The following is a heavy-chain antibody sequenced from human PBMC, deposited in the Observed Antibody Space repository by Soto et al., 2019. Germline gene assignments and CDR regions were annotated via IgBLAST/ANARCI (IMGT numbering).Heavy chain of an antibody. J-gene: IGHJ5*02. CDR1: GFTFSSYA. CDR3: ARGPPMQQLYPRSGWFDP. Sequence: QVQLVESGGGVVQPGRSLRLSCAASGFTFSSYAMHWVRQAPGKGLEWVAVISYDGSNKYYADSVKGRFTISRDNSKNPLYLQMNSLGAEDTAVYYCARGPPMQQLYPRSGWFDPWGQGTLVTVSS. V-gene: IGHV3-30-3*01. D-gene: IGHD6-13*01. CDR2: ISYDGSNK.